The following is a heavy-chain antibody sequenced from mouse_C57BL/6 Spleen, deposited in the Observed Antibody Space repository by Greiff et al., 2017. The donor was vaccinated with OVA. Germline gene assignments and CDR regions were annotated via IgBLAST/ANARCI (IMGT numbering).Heavy chain of an antibody. J-gene: IGHJ2*01. CDR1: GYTFTSYW. V-gene: IGHV1-5*01. CDR3: TREGGRTGTDY. CDR2: IYPGNSDT. Sequence: VQLQQSGTVLARPGASVKMSCKTSGYTFTSYWMHWVKQRPGQGLEWIGAIYPGNSDTSYNQKFKGKATLTAVTSASTAYMELSSLTNEDSAVYYCTREGGRTGTDYWGQGTTLTVSS. D-gene: IGHD4-1*01.